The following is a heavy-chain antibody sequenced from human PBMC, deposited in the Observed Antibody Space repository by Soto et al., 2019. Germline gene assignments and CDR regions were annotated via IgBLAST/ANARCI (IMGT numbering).Heavy chain of an antibody. CDR1: GFTFSNFG. V-gene: IGHV3-7*04. J-gene: IGHJ5*02. CDR3: AKDASGWSVT. D-gene: IGHD6-19*01. CDR2: MNKDGGEK. Sequence: EVQLVESGGDLVQPGGSLSLSCPAPGFTFSNFGMTWVRQTPGRGLEWVANMNKDGGEKYYLDSVRGRFTISRDNAKNSLSLQITSLRAEDTAVYYCAKDASGWSVTWGQGTPVIVSS.